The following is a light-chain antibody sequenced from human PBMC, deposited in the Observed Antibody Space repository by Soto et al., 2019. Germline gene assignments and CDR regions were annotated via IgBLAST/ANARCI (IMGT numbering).Light chain of an antibody. V-gene: IGKV3-20*01. CDR3: EQYGKPPRR. CDR1: QSLTNNY. Sequence: QSPGKRSLSPWERATLSCSASQSLTNNYFAWYQQKPGRALRLLIDGASTRATGIPDRFSGSGSGTDFSLTISRLEPEDVAVYYCEQYGKPPRRLGQGTKVDIK. J-gene: IGKJ1*01. CDR2: GAS.